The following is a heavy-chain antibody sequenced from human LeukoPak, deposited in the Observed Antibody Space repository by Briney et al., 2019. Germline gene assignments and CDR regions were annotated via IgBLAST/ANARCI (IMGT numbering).Heavy chain of an antibody. CDR1: GFTVSSNY. Sequence: GGSLRLSCAASGFTVSSNYMSWVRQAPGKGLEWVSVIYSGGSTYYADSVKGRFTISRDNSKNTLYPQMNSLRAEDTAVYYCARDGDGSSWGPFDYWGQGTLVTVSS. V-gene: IGHV3-53*05. CDR3: ARDGDGSSWGPFDY. CDR2: IYSGGST. D-gene: IGHD6-13*01. J-gene: IGHJ4*02.